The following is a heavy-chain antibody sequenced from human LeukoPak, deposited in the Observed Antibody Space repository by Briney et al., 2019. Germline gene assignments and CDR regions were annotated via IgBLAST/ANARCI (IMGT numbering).Heavy chain of an antibody. Sequence: GRSLRLSCAASGFTFSSFGMHWVRQAPGKGLEWVGRISSDGSTKHYADSVKGRVTISRDNSKNTLFLQMNSLRAEDTAVYYCANGYPPMSAQTLPFDYWGQGTQVTVSS. CDR3: ANGYPPMSAQTLPFDY. J-gene: IGHJ4*02. V-gene: IGHV3-30*18. CDR1: GFTFSSFG. D-gene: IGHD5-18*01. CDR2: ISSDGSTK.